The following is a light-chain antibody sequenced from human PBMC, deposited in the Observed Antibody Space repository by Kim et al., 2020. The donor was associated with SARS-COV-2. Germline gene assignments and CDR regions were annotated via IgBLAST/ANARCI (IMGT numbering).Light chain of an antibody. CDR2: GAS. J-gene: IGKJ2*03. CDR1: QSVSSSY. Sequence: TLSLSPGERATLACRASQSVSSSYLAGYQQKPGQAPRLLIYGASSRATGIPDRFSGSGSGTDFTLTISRLEPEDFAVYYCQQYGKSFGQGTKLEI. V-gene: IGKV3-20*01. CDR3: QQYGKS.